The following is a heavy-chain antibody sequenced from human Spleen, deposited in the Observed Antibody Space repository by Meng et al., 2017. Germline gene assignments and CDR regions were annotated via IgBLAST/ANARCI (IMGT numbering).Heavy chain of an antibody. V-gene: IGHV1-69*06. J-gene: IGHJ6*02. CDR2: IIPIFGTA. CDR3: ARSLYSGSYFDYYYGMDV. D-gene: IGHD1-26*01. Sequence: SVKVSCKASGGTFSSYAISWVRQAPGQGLEWMGGIIPIFGTANYAQKFQGRVTITADKSTSTAYMELSSLRSEDTAVYYCARSLYSGSYFDYYYGMDVWGQGTMVTVSS. CDR1: GGTFSSYA.